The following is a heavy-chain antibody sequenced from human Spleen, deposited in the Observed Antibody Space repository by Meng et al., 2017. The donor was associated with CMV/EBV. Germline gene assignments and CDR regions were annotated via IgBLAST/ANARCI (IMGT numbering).Heavy chain of an antibody. J-gene: IGHJ4*02. V-gene: IGHV1-69*05. CDR1: GGTFSSYA. CDR3: ARDSITVTISLYYFDY. Sequence: SVKVSCKASGGTFSSYAISWVRQAPGQGLEWMGGIIPIFGTANYAQKFQGRVTITTDESTSTAYMELRSLRSDDTAVYYCARDSITVTISLYYFDYWGQGTLVTVSS. D-gene: IGHD4-11*01. CDR2: IIPIFGTA.